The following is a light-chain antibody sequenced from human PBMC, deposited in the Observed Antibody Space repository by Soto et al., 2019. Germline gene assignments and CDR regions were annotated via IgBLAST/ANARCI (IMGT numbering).Light chain of an antibody. V-gene: IGLV2-14*01. CDR1: SSDVGGYKY. J-gene: IGLJ2*01. CDR2: DVS. Sequence: QSALTQPASVSGSPGQSITISCTGTSSDVGGYKYVSWYQQHPGKAPKLMIYDVSNRPSGVSNRLSGSKSGNTASLTISGLQAEDEADYYCSSYTSSSTVVFGGGTQLTVL. CDR3: SSYTSSSTVV.